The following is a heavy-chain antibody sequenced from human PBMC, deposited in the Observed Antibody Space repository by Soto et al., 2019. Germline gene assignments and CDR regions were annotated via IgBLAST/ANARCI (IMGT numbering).Heavy chain of an antibody. CDR2: IYYSGST. V-gene: IGHV4-61*01. J-gene: IGHJ4*02. Sequence: QVQLQESGPGLVKPSETLSLTCTVSGGSVSSNSYYWNWIRQPPGKGLEWIGYIYYSGSTSYNSSLKSRATLSGAPAKNQFARMVRSATAADTAVYFYARGVHISMIAAVTRATLGHDNWGKRTLVPVS. D-gene: IGHD3-22*01. CDR3: ARGVHISMIAAVTRATLGHDN. CDR1: GGSVSSNSYY.